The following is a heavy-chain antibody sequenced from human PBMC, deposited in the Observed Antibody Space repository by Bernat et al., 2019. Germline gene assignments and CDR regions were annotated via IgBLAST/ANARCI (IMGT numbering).Heavy chain of an antibody. CDR3: ARFVVVVAATHFDS. CDR1: GGSISSYY. D-gene: IGHD2-15*01. V-gene: IGHV4-59*08. CDR2: IYYSGST. J-gene: IGHJ4*02. Sequence: QVQLQESGPGLVKPSETLSLTCTVSGGSISSYYWSWIRQPPGKGLEWIGYIYYSGSTNYNPSLKSRVTISVDTSNNRFSRKLSSVPAADTAVYYCARFVVVVAATHFDSWGQGTLVTVSS.